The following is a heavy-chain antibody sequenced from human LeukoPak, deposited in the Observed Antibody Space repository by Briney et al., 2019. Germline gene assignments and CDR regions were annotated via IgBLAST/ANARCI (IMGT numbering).Heavy chain of an antibody. Sequence: GRSLRLSCAASGFTFDDYAMHWVRQGPGKGLEWVSGISWKSGGIGYADSAKGRFTISRDNAKNSLYLQMNSLRPEDTALYYCAKGVTAAGTNYFDYWGQGTLVTVSS. D-gene: IGHD6-13*01. CDR1: GFTFDDYA. CDR3: AKGVTAAGTNYFDY. J-gene: IGHJ4*02. V-gene: IGHV3-9*01. CDR2: ISWKSGGI.